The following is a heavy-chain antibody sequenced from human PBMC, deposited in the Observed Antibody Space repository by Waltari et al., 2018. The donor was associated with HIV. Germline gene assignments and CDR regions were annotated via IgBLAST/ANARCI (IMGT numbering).Heavy chain of an antibody. D-gene: IGHD6-13*01. CDR2: IYYSGST. V-gene: IGHV4-39*01. CDR1: GGSISSSSYS. Sequence: QLQLQESGPGLVKPSETLSLTCPVSGGSISSSSYSWGWIRQPPGKGLEWIGSIYYSGSTYYNPSLKSRVSISIDTSKNQFSLKLKSVTAADTAVYYCARAAGTINWFDPWGQGTLVTVSS. J-gene: IGHJ5*02. CDR3: ARAAGTINWFDP.